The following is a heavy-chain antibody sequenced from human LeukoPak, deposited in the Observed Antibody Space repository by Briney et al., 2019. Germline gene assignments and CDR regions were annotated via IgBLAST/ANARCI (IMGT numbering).Heavy chain of an antibody. CDR3: ARGVAGPYHFDY. D-gene: IGHD2-15*01. CDR2: LYYSVST. CDR1: GGSINSPFYY. J-gene: IGHJ4*02. V-gene: IGHV4-39*07. Sequence: SETLSLTCTVSGGSINSPFYYWGWIRQPPGKGLEWIGSLYYSVSTSYHPSLKSRVIISVDTSKNQFSLKLSSMTAADTAVYYCARGVAGPYHFDYWGQGTLVTVSS.